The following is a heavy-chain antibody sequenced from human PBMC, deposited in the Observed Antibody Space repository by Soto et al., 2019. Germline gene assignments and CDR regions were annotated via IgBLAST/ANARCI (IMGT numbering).Heavy chain of an antibody. CDR1: GYTFISHG. CDR3: ARVSSSIVVVPDYGMDV. V-gene: IGHV1-18*04. CDR2: ISGKNGNT. J-gene: IGHJ6*02. Sequence: QVQLVQSGVEVKKPGASVKVSCKASGYTFISHGISWVRQAPGQGLEWMGWISGKNGNTNYAQKLQGRVTLTTDPSTSTAYMVLRSLRSDDTAVYSCARVSSSIVVVPDYGMDVWGQGPTVTVSS. D-gene: IGHD2-2*01.